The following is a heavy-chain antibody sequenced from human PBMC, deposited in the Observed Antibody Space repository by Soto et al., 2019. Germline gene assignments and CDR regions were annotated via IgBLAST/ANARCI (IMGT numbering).Heavy chain of an antibody. CDR3: ARDWSKFSYNYPYYYAMDD. V-gene: IGHV3-53*01. CDR2: LYSSGTT. D-gene: IGHD5-18*01. Sequence: PXGSLRLSCTVSGFSVTNSYINWVRQAPGKGLDWVSILYSSGTTYYADSVRGRFTVSRDDSKNTLFLHMNSLRADDTAVYYCARDWSKFSYNYPYYYAMDDWGQGTTVTVSS. J-gene: IGHJ6*02. CDR1: GFSVTNSY.